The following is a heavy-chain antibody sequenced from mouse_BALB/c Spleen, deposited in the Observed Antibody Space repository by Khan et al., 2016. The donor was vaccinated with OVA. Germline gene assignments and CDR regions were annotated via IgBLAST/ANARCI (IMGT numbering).Heavy chain of an antibody. CDR2: IRNSGNT. V-gene: IGHV3-2*02. J-gene: IGHJ1*01. CDR1: GSSIPSDYA. Sequence: EVQLVESGPGLVKPSQSLALTCTVSGSSIPSDYAWNWIRQFPGSKLEWMGYIRNSGNTSYNPSLKSRITITRDTSKNQFFLQLNSVTTEDTATCYGARDGNWYFDVWGAGTTVTVSS. CDR3: ARDGNWYFDV. D-gene: IGHD2-1*01.